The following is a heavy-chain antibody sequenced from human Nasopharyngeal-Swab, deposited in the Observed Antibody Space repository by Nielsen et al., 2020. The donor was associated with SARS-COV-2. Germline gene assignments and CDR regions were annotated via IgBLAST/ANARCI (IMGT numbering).Heavy chain of an antibody. CDR1: GFTFSSYG. J-gene: IGHJ4*02. CDR2: ISYDGSNK. Sequence: GESLKISCAASGFTFSSYGMHWVRQAPGTGLEWVADISYDGSNKYSADSVKGRFTISRDNSKNTLYLQMNSLIAEDTAVYYCAKEGVVGATTGLVYWCQGTLVTDSS. D-gene: IGHD1-26*01. V-gene: IGHV3-30*18. CDR3: AKEGVVGATTGLVY.